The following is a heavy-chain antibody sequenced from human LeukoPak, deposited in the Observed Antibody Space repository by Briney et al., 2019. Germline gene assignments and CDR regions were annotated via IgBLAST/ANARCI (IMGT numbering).Heavy chain of an antibody. J-gene: IGHJ6*02. CDR3: ASERDQLLLGYYYYYYGMDV. D-gene: IGHD2-2*01. Sequence: GASVKVSCKASGGAFSSYAISWVRQAPGQGLKWMGRIIPIFGIANYAQKFQGRVTITADKSTSTAYMELSSLRSEDTAVYYCASERDQLLLGYYYYYYGMDVWGQGTTVTVSS. V-gene: IGHV1-69*04. CDR2: IIPIFGIA. CDR1: GGAFSSYA.